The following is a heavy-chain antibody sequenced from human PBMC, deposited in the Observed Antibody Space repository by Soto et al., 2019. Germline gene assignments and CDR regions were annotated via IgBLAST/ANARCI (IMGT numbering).Heavy chain of an antibody. D-gene: IGHD5-12*01. CDR2: IFSSGST. CDR3: AREGSXSAYNFAHGIQLWSFDF. CDR1: GGSINTFY. Sequence: SETLSLTCPVSGGSINTFYWSWVRQPAGKGLEWIGRIFSSGSTSFNPSLESRVAMSVDTSKNHFSLNLSSVTAADMAVYYCAREGSXSAYNFAHGIQLWSFDFWGQGALVTVSS. V-gene: IGHV4-4*07. J-gene: IGHJ4*02.